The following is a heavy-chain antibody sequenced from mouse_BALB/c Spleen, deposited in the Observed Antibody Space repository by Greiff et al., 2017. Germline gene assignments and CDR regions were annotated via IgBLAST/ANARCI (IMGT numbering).Heavy chain of an antibody. CDR1: GFTFSSYT. CDR3: TRVGGNYEGFAY. V-gene: IGHV5-6-4*01. J-gene: IGHJ3*01. CDR2: ISSGGSYT. Sequence: EVHLVESGGGLVKPGGSLKLSCAASGFTFSSYTMSWVRQTPEKRLEWVATISSGGSYTYYPDSVKGRFTISRDNAKNTLYLQMSSLKSEDTAMYYCTRVGGNYEGFAYWGQGTLVTVSA. D-gene: IGHD2-1*01.